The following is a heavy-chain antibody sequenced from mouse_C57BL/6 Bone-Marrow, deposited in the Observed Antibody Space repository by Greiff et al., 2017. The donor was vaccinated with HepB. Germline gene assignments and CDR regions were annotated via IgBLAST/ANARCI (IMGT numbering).Heavy chain of an antibody. Sequence: QVHVKQSGAELARPGASVKLSCKASGYTFTSYGISWVKQRTGQGLEWIGEIYPRSGNTYYNEKFKGKATLTADKSSSTAYMELRSLTSEDSAVYFCARWYYTWFAYWGQGTLVTVSA. D-gene: IGHD2-12*01. CDR2: IYPRSGNT. CDR1: GYTFTSYG. V-gene: IGHV1-81*01. J-gene: IGHJ3*01. CDR3: ARWYYTWFAY.